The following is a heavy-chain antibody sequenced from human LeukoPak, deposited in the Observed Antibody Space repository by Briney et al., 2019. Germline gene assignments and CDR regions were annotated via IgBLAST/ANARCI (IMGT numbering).Heavy chain of an antibody. J-gene: IGHJ5*02. CDR3: ARGGNYYDISFDP. D-gene: IGHD3-22*01. CDR2: INPNSGGT. Sequence: ASVKVSCKASGYTFTGYYMHWVRQAPGQGLEWTGWINPNSGGTNYAQKFQVRVTMTRDTSISTAYMELSRLRSDDTAVYYCARGGNYYDISFDPWGQGTLVTVSS. V-gene: IGHV1-2*02. CDR1: GYTFTGYY.